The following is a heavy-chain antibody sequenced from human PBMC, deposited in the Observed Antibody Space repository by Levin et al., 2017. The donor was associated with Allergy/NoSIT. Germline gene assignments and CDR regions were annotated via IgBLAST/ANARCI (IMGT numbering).Heavy chain of an antibody. CDR3: ARGEGWVNWGGFTSRFDP. CDR1: GFTFSSYW. J-gene: IGHJ5*02. CDR2: IKQHGSEE. D-gene: IGHD2-21*01. Sequence: PGGSLRLSCAASGFTFSSYWMSWLRQAPGKGLEWVANIKQHGSEEYYVDSVKGRFTISRDDAQNSVFLQMNSLRVEDTAFYYCARGEGWVNWGGFTSRFDPWGQGSLVTVAS. V-gene: IGHV3-7*03.